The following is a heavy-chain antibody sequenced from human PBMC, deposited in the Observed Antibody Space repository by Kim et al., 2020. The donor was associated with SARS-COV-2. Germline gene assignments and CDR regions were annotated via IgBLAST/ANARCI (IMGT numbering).Heavy chain of an antibody. D-gene: IGHD1-26*01. CDR2: IRSKAYGGTT. Sequence: GGSLRLSCTASGFTFGDYTMSWFRQAPGKGLEWVGFIRSKAYGGTTEYAASVKGRFTISRDDSKSIAYPQMNSLKTEDTAVYYCTRERVSWELPDYWGQGTLVTVSS. CDR1: GFTFGDYT. V-gene: IGHV3-49*03. CDR3: TRERVSWELPDY. J-gene: IGHJ4*02.